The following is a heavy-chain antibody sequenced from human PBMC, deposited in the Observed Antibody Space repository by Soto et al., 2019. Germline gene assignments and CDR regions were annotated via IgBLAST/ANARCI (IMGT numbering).Heavy chain of an antibody. CDR1: GGSISSHY. Sequence: QVQLQASGPGLVKQSETLSLTCSVSGGSISSHYWSWIRQPAGKGLEGLGRVYTSVDTKYNPSRNTRVTMSIDTSKKRLSLKLRSVTAADTAVYSCTRNRGSYFDYWGQGTMVTVSS. CDR3: TRNRGSYFDY. J-gene: IGHJ4*02. D-gene: IGHD1-26*01. V-gene: IGHV4-4*07. CDR2: VYTSVDT.